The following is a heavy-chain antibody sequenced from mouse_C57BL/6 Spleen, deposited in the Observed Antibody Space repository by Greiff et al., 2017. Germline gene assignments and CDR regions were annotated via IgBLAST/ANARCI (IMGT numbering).Heavy chain of an antibody. CDR1: GYSITSGYY. CDR3: ARDYDYRVFDY. J-gene: IGHJ2*01. D-gene: IGHD2-4*01. CDR2: ISYDGSN. Sequence: EVQLQQSGPGLVKPSQSLSLTCSVTGYSITSGYYWNWIRQFPGNKLEWMGYISYDGSNNYNPSLKNRISITRDTSKNQFFLKLNSVTTEDTATYYCARDYDYRVFDYWGQGTTLTVSS. V-gene: IGHV3-6*01.